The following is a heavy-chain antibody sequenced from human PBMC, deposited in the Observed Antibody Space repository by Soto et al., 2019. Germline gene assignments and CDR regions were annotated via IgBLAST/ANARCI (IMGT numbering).Heavy chain of an antibody. J-gene: IGHJ4*02. Sequence: VQLVESGGGLVKPGGSLRLSCAASGFTFSDYYMNWVRQAPGKGLEWVSSISSSSTIYYADSVKGRFTISRDNAKNLLYLQMNSLRAEDTAVYYCARDGAIVVVSGDYWGQGTLVTVSS. D-gene: IGHD3-22*01. CDR3: ARDGAIVVVSGDY. CDR2: ISSSSTI. V-gene: IGHV3-11*04. CDR1: GFTFSDYY.